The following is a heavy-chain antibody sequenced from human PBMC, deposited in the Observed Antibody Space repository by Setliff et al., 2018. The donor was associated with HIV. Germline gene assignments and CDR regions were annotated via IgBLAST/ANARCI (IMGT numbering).Heavy chain of an antibody. J-gene: IGHJ4*02. CDR3: ARGPPFAY. CDR1: GSFINSDY. CDR2: IAYSGTT. V-gene: IGHV4-38-2*02. Sequence: SETLSLTCTVSGSFINSDYWGWIRQTPGKGLEWIADIAYSGTTMYTNYNPSLESRVIVSEDTSRDQFFLKLTSVTADDTAIYYCARGPPFAYWGQGLLVTVSS.